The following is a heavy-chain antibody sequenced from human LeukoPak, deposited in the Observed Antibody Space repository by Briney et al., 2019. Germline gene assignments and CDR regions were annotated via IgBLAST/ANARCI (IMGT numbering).Heavy chain of an antibody. Sequence: PGGSLRLSCAASGFTFSSHGMHWVRQAPGKGLEWVADIWYDETNKYYLDSVKGRFTISRDNSKNTLYLQMNSLRAEDTAVYYCARGCEGYSSYYYGMDVWGQGTTVTVSS. V-gene: IGHV3-33*01. CDR2: IWYDETNK. CDR1: GFTFSSHG. D-gene: IGHD1-1*01. CDR3: ARGCEGYSSYYYGMDV. J-gene: IGHJ6*02.